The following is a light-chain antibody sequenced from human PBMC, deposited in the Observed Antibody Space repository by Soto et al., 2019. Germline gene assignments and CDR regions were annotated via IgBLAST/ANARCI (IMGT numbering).Light chain of an antibody. CDR3: QQYGSSIT. CDR1: QSVSSSY. V-gene: IGKV3-20*01. CDR2: GAS. Sequence: EIVLTQSPGSLSLSPGERVTLSCRASQSVSSSYLAWYQQKPGQAPRLLIYGASSRATGIPDWFSGSASGTDFTLTISRLEPEVVAVYYCQQYGSSITFGQGTRLEIK. J-gene: IGKJ5*01.